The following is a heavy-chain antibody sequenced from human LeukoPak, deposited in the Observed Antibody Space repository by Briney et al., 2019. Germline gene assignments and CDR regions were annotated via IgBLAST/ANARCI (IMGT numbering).Heavy chain of an antibody. CDR3: ARDRLRFFY. CDR1: GGSISGNY. J-gene: IGHJ4*02. Sequence: SETLSLTCSVSGGSISGNYWSWIRQPAGKGLEWIGRSYTRGSTNYNPALKSRVTISVDTSKNQFSLKLTSVTAADTAVYYCARDRLRFFYWGQGTLVTVSS. CDR2: SYTRGST. V-gene: IGHV4-4*07. D-gene: IGHD3-3*01.